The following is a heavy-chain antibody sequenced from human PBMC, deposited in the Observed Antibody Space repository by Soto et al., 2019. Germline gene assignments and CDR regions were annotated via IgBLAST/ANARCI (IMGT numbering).Heavy chain of an antibody. CDR1: GFTFSSYG. CDR3: AKDRYSSGWLDY. Sequence: PGGSLRLSCAASGFTFSSYGMHWVRQAPGKGLEWVAVISYDGSNKYYADSVKGRFTISRDNSKNTLYLQMNSLRAEDTAVYYCAKDRYSSGWLDYWGQGTLVTVSS. J-gene: IGHJ4*02. D-gene: IGHD6-19*01. CDR2: ISYDGSNK. V-gene: IGHV3-30*18.